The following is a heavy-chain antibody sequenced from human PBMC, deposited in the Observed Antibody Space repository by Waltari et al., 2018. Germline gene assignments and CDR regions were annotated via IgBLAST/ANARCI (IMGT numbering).Heavy chain of an antibody. CDR1: GDTFTDNY. J-gene: IGHJ3*01. CDR3: AAALGGGISASRPFHF. V-gene: IGHV1-69-2*01. D-gene: IGHD3-10*01. Sequence: EVQLLQSGAEVKKPGTPVKISCKVSGDTFTDNYIHWIQQAPGKGLQWMGLLETEEGQAVYAEKFQGRVTMTADTSIHTAYMELTSLTSEDTAFYYCAAALGGGISASRPFHFWGQGTMITVSS. CDR2: LETEEGQA.